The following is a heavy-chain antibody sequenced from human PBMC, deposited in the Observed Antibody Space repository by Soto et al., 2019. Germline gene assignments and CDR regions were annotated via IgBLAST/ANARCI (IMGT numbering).Heavy chain of an antibody. CDR2: ISGSGGST. J-gene: IGHJ5*02. Sequence: GESLKISCAASGFTFSSYAMSWVRQAPGKGLEWVSAISGSGGSTYYADSVKGRFTISRDNSKNTLYLQMNSLRAEDTAVYYCAKDPSSSWYRKYNWFDPWGQGTLVTVSS. D-gene: IGHD6-13*01. CDR3: AKDPSSSWYRKYNWFDP. CDR1: GFTFSSYA. V-gene: IGHV3-23*01.